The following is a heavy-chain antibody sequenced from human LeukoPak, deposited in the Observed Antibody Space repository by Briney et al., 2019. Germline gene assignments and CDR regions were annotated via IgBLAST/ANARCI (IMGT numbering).Heavy chain of an antibody. D-gene: IGHD1-26*01. CDR2: INTDGRSI. J-gene: IGHJ4*02. Sequence: GSLRLSCAASGFTFSSYWMHWVRQAPGKGLVWVSRINTDGRSITYADSVKGRFTISRDNAKNTLYLQMNSLRADDTAVYYCARDREDLGFDYWGQGTLVTVSS. CDR1: GFTFSSYW. V-gene: IGHV3-74*01. CDR3: ARDREDLGFDY.